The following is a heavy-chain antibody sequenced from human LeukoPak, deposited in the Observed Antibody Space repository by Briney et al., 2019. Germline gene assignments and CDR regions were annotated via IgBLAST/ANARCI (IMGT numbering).Heavy chain of an antibody. J-gene: IGHJ4*02. CDR2: INPNSGGT. V-gene: IGHV1-2*02. CDR1: GYTFTGYY. Sequence: ASVKVSCKASGYTFTGYYMHWVRQAPGQGLEWMGWINPNSGGTNYVQKFQGRVTMTRDTSISTAYMELSRLRSDDTAVYYCAREFSSGYYFDYWGQGTLVTVSS. D-gene: IGHD6-19*01. CDR3: AREFSSGYYFDY.